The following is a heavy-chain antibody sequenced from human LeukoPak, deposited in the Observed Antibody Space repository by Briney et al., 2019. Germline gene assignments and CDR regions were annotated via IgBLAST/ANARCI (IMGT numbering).Heavy chain of an antibody. CDR1: GFTFSSYW. CDR2: IKQDGSGK. D-gene: IGHD6-6*01. CDR3: VRGAFSSSLYYFDY. Sequence: GGSLRLSCAASGFTFSSYWMSWVRQAPGKGLEWVPNIKQDGSGKYYVDSVKGRFTISRDNAKNSLYLQMNSLRAEDTAVYYCVRGAFSSSLYYFDYWGQGTLATVSS. J-gene: IGHJ4*02. V-gene: IGHV3-7*01.